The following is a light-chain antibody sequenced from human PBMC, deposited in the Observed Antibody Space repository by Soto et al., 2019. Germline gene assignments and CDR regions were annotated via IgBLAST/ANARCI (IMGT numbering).Light chain of an antibody. CDR1: QDINSY. CDR3: QHLNSYPT. CDR2: GAS. V-gene: IGKV1-9*01. J-gene: IGKJ4*01. Sequence: DVQLTQSPSFLSASVGDRVTFTCRASQDINSYLAWYQQKPGKAPKLLIYGASRLQNGVPSRFSGSGSGTEFTLTVSSLQPEDFATYYCQHLNSYPTFGGGTKVEIK.